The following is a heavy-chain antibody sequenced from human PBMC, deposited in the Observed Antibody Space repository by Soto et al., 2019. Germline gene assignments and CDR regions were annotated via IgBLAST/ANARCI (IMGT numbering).Heavy chain of an antibody. CDR1: DFSHSPYW. D-gene: IGHD3-16*01. V-gene: IGHV3-74*03. CDR3: ARDLGGPDY. J-gene: IGHJ4*02. Sequence: GGSLRLSCAASDFSHSPYWMHWVRQVPGRGLEWVARLSSDGFGAAYADSVKGRFFISRDIARNTLSLQMNSLRADDTAVYYCARDLGGPDYWGRGTSVTVSS. CDR2: LSSDGFGA.